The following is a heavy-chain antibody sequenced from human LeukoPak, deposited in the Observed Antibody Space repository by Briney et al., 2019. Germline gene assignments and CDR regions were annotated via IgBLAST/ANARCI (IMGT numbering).Heavy chain of an antibody. CDR1: GGSISTYY. CDR2: VYFSGTT. D-gene: IGHD3-10*01. V-gene: IGHV4-59*08. CDR3: ARRFMVRGVISNWFDP. J-gene: IGHJ5*02. Sequence: SETLSLTCAVSGGSISTYYWSWIRQPPGRALEWIGYVYFSGTTNYNPSLKSRVTISVDTSKNQFSLKLSSVTAADTAVYYCARRFMVRGVISNWFDPWGQGTLVTVSS.